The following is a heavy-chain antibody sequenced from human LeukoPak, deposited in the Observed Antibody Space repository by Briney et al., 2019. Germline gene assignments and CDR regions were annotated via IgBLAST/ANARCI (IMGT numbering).Heavy chain of an antibody. V-gene: IGHV3-23*01. CDR3: ARDRPHCSSTSCHNPEYYFDY. D-gene: IGHD2-2*01. J-gene: IGHJ4*02. CDR1: GFTSSSYA. CDR2: ISSRGGST. Sequence: GGSLRLSCAASGFTSSSYAMSWVRQAPGKGLEWVSAISSRGGSTYYADTVKGRFTISRDNSKNTLYLQMNSLRAEDTAVYYCARDRPHCSSTSCHNPEYYFDYWGQGTLVTVSS.